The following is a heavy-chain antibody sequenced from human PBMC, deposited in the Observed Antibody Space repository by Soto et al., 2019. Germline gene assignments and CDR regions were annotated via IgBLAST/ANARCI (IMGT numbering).Heavy chain of an antibody. CDR1: GFTFSSYA. V-gene: IGHV3-23*01. CDR3: AKIPPRYSYGYFFFAY. Sequence: EVQLLESGGGLVQPGGSLRLSCAASGFTFSSYAMSWVRQAPGKGLEWVSAISGSGGSTYYADSVKGRFTISRDNSKNTWYLQMNGLRAEDTAVYYWAKIPPRYSYGYFFFAYWGQGTLVTVSS. D-gene: IGHD5-18*01. J-gene: IGHJ4*02. CDR2: ISGSGGST.